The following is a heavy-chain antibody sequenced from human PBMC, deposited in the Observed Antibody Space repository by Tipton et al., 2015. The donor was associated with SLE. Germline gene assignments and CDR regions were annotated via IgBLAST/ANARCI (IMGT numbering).Heavy chain of an antibody. CDR2: MYTSGST. CDR3: ARDRVVMKGLAWSDS. D-gene: IGHD2-21*01. V-gene: IGHV4-31*03. CDR1: GGSITSGGYY. J-gene: IGHJ5*01. Sequence: LRLSCTVSGGSITSGGYYWSWIRQRTGRGLEWIGYMYTSGSTYYNPVLKSRVTISLDMSTNQFSLDLSSVTAADTALYYCARDRVVMKGLAWSDSWGQGTRVTVST.